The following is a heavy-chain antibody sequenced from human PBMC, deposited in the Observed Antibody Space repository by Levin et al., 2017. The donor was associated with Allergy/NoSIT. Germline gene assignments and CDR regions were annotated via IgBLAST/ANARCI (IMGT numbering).Heavy chain of an antibody. V-gene: IGHV3-11*03. Sequence: LSLTCAASGFSFSDSYMTWIRQAPGKGLEWVSYISRRGDYANYADSVKGRFTISRDNAKNSLSLHMNSLRAEDTAVYYCARTVGSGDCSGGSCSNWFDPWGQGTLVTVSS. D-gene: IGHD2-15*01. CDR3: ARTVGSGDCSGGSCSNWFDP. J-gene: IGHJ5*02. CDR1: GFSFSDSY. CDR2: ISRRGDYA.